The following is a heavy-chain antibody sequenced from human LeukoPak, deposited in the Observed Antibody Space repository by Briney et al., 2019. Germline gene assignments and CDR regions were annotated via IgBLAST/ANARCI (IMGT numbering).Heavy chain of an antibody. J-gene: IGHJ4*02. CDR3: ARGDYYGSGSYYRRPFDY. V-gene: IGHV4-59*01. D-gene: IGHD3-10*01. CDR2: IYYSGST. Sequence: SETLSLTCTVSGGSISHYYWSWIRQPPGKGLEWIGYIYYSGSTNYTPSLKSRVTISLDTSKNQISLKLSSVTAADTAVYYCARGDYYGSGSYYRRPFDYWGQGTLVTVSS. CDR1: GGSISHYY.